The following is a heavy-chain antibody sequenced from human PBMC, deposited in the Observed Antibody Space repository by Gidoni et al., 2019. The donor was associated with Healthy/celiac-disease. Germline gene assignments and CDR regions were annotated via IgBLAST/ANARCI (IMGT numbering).Heavy chain of an antibody. CDR1: GGPFSSYA. Sequence: QVQLVQSGAEVKKPGSSVKVSCKASGGPFSSYAISWVRQAPGQGLEWMGGIIPIFGTANYAQKFQGRVTITADESTSTAYMELSSLRSEDTAVYYCARAGTGHDYGDYVFDYWGQGTLVTVSS. CDR2: IIPIFGTA. CDR3: ARAGTGHDYGDYVFDY. V-gene: IGHV1-69*01. D-gene: IGHD4-17*01. J-gene: IGHJ4*02.